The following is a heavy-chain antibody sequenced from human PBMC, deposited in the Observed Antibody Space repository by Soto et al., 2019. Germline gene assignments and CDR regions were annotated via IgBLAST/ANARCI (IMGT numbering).Heavy chain of an antibody. Sequence: PSETLSLTCTVSGGSISSYYWSWIRQPAGKGLEWIGRIYTSGSTNYNPSLKSRVTMSVDTSKNQFSLKLSSVTAADTAVYYCAREGYSYGYSSWFDLWGQGTLVTVS. D-gene: IGHD5-18*01. CDR3: AREGYSYGYSSWFDL. CDR1: GGSISSYY. J-gene: IGHJ5*02. CDR2: IYTSGST. V-gene: IGHV4-4*07.